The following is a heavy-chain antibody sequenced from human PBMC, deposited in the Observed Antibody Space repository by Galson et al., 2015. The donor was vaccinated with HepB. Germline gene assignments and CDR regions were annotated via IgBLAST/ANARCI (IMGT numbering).Heavy chain of an antibody. Sequence: QSGAEVKKPGESLKISCKGSGYSFTSYWIGWVRQMPGKGLEWMGIIYPGDSDTRYSPSFQGQVTISADKSISTAYLQWSSLKASDTAMYYCARVRFRGIAVAGTDFDYWGQGTLVTVSS. D-gene: IGHD6-19*01. J-gene: IGHJ4*02. CDR2: IYPGDSDT. CDR1: GYSFTSYW. V-gene: IGHV5-51*01. CDR3: ARVRFRGIAVAGTDFDY.